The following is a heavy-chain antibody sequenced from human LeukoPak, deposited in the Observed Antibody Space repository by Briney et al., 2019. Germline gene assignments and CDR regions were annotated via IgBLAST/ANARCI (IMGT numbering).Heavy chain of an antibody. Sequence: PGGSLRLSCVASGFTFSSQSMNWVRQAPGKGLEWVSSISTRSSYTYYADSVKGRFTISRDNAKNSLYLQMNSLRAEDTAVYYCARSSRELGGYAPWELMPPFDYWGQGTLVTVSS. V-gene: IGHV3-21*01. CDR3: ARSSRELGGYAPWELMPPFDY. CDR2: ISTRSSYT. J-gene: IGHJ4*02. CDR1: GFTFSSQS. D-gene: IGHD1-7*01.